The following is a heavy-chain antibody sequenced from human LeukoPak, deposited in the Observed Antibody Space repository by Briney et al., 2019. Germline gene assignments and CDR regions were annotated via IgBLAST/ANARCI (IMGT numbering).Heavy chain of an antibody. V-gene: IGHV4-39*01. J-gene: IGHJ5*02. Sequence: SETLSLTCTVSGGSISSSSYYWGWIRQPPGKGLEWIGSIYYSGSTCYNPSLKSRVTISVDTSKNQFSLKLSSVTAADTAVYYCARGHGGNSRWFDPWGQGTLVTVSS. D-gene: IGHD4-23*01. CDR3: ARGHGGNSRWFDP. CDR1: GGSISSSSYY. CDR2: IYYSGST.